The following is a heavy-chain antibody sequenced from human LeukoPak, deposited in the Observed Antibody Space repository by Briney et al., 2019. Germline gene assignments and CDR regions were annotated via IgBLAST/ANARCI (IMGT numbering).Heavy chain of an antibody. Sequence: PGGSLRLSCAASGFTFSSYAMSWVRQAPGKGLEWVSSISGSGSNTYHADSVKGRFTISRDNSKNTLYLQMNSLRAEDTAVYYCARTGLHDYGDYESWFDPWGQGTLVTVSS. CDR3: ARTGLHDYGDYESWFDP. V-gene: IGHV3-23*01. D-gene: IGHD4-17*01. CDR2: ISGSGSNT. J-gene: IGHJ5*02. CDR1: GFTFSSYA.